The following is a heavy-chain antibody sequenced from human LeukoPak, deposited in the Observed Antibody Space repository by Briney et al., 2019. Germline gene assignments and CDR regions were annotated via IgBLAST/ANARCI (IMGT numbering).Heavy chain of an antibody. D-gene: IGHD6-13*01. V-gene: IGHV4-59*01. J-gene: IGHJ6*03. CDR3: ARSGYSSSWYHKFGYYYYYMDV. CDR1: GGFISNYY. Sequence: PSETLSLTCTDSGGFISNYYWSWIRHPPGPGLESSVYIYYIGSTNYNPSLKSRVIISVDTSKNQFSLKLSSVTAADTAVYYCARSGYSSSWYHKFGYYYYYMDVWGKGTTVTISS. CDR2: IYYIGST.